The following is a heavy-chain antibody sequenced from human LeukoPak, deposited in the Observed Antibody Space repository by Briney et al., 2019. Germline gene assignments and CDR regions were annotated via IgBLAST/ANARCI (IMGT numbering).Heavy chain of an antibody. J-gene: IGHJ6*02. D-gene: IGHD2-8*01. CDR1: GFSVSRNY. V-gene: IGHV3-66*01. CDR2: LYRDGST. Sequence: GGSLRLSCAASGFSVSRNYMSWVRQAPGKGLEWVSVLYRDGSTYFADSVKGRYTISRDSSKNTLYLQMNSLRAEDTAVYYCARGPERTGVGTRYYYDMDVWGQGTTVTVSS. CDR3: ARGPERTGVGTRYYYDMDV.